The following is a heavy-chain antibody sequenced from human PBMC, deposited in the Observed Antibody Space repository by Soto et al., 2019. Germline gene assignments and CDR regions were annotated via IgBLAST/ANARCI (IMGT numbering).Heavy chain of an antibody. CDR3: AKGDCSGRTCYGSDY. CDR2: ITSGGGL. Sequence: SLRLSCEASGFTLSMYAMRWIRQAPGKGLEWVSTITSGGGLYTADSLKGRLTISRDNSRNTMYLQMNRLKVEDTAIYYCAKGDCSGRTCYGSDYWGQGTVVTVSS. J-gene: IGHJ4*02. CDR1: GFTLSMYA. V-gene: IGHV3-23*01. D-gene: IGHD2-15*01.